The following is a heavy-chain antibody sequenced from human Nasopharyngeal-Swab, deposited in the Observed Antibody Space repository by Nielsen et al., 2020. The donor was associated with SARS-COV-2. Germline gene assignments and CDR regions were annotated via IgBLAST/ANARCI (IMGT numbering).Heavy chain of an antibody. Sequence: LRLSCTVSGGSISSSSYYWGWIRQPPGKGLEWIGSIYYSGSTYYNPSLKSRVTISVDTSKNQFSLKLSSVTAADTAVYYCAVSSGWFDYWGQGTLVTVSS. V-gene: IGHV4-39*01. CDR3: AVSSGWFDY. CDR1: GGSISSSSYY. D-gene: IGHD6-19*01. CDR2: IYYSGST. J-gene: IGHJ4*02.